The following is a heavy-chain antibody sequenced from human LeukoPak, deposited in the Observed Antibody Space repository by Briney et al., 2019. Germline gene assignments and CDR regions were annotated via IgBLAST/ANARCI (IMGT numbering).Heavy chain of an antibody. D-gene: IGHD3-10*01. Sequence: ASVKVSCKASGYTFTSYYMHWVRQAPGQGLEWMGIINPSGGSTSYALKFQGRVTMTRDTSTSTLYMELSSLRSEDTAVYYCARYYGSGIFGFDIWGQGTMVTVSS. CDR1: GYTFTSYY. J-gene: IGHJ3*02. V-gene: IGHV1-46*01. CDR3: ARYYGSGIFGFDI. CDR2: INPSGGST.